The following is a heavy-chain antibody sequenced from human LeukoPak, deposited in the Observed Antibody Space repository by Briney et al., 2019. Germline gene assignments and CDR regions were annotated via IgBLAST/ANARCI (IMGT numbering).Heavy chain of an antibody. Sequence: GGSLRLSCAASGFIFANFAMSWVRQAPGKGLEWVSGMSSNDGSTYYADSVRGRFTISRDNAKNTLYLQMNSLGAEDTAVYYCGTQFRYLVGDWGQGTLVTVSS. J-gene: IGHJ4*02. CDR3: GTQFRYLVGD. D-gene: IGHD3-9*01. V-gene: IGHV3-23*01. CDR1: GFIFANFA. CDR2: MSSNDGST.